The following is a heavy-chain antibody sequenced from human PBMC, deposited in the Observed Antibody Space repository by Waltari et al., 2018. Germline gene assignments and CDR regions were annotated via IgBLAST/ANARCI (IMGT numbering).Heavy chain of an antibody. CDR2: INQDGRDK. V-gene: IGHV3-7*01. J-gene: IGHJ4*02. CDR3: ARDVPNGYFDY. CDR1: GFTFYNYW. Sequence: EVHLVQSGGGLIQPGGSLRLSCGVSGFTFYNYWMTWVRQAPGKGLEWVANINQDGRDKNYVDSVEGRFTISRDNAQNSVYLQMNSLRAEDTAVYYCARDVPNGYFDYWGSGTLVTVSS. D-gene: IGHD1-1*01.